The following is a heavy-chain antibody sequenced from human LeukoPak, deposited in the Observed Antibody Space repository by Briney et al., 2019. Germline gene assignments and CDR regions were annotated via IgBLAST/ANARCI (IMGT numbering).Heavy chain of an antibody. J-gene: IGHJ5*02. CDR2: VSSYNGDT. CDR3: AKDWHILTGRNCFDP. Sequence: ASVKVSCKASGYTFTSYGISWVRQAPGQGLEWMGWVSSYNGDTNYAQKFQDRVTMTTDASTSTAYMELRSLRFDDTAIYYCAKDWHILTGRNCFDPWGQGTLVTVSS. V-gene: IGHV1-18*01. D-gene: IGHD3-9*01. CDR1: GYTFTSYG.